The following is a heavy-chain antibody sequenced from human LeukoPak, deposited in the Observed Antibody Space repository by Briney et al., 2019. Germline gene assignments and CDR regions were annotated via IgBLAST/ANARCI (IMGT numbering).Heavy chain of an antibody. CDR2: ISYDGSNK. J-gene: IGHJ4*02. CDR1: GFTFSSYG. CDR3: AKRFYCSGGSCPRDTYFDY. D-gene: IGHD2-15*01. V-gene: IGHV3-30*18. Sequence: GGSLRLSCAASGFTFSSYGMHWVRQAPGKGLEWVAVISYDGSNKYYADSVKGRFTISRDNSKNTLYLQMNSLRAEDTAVYYCAKRFYCSGGSCPRDTYFDYWGQGTLVTVSS.